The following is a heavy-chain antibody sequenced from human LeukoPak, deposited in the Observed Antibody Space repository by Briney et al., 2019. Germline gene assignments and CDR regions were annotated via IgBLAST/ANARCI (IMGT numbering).Heavy chain of an antibody. Sequence: NSGGSLRLSCAASGFTFSSYSMNWVRQAPGKGLEWVSSISSSSYIYYADSVKGRFTISRDNAKNSLYLQMNSLRAEDTAVYYCARGRGSDYSNYVSYYYYYMDVWGKGTTVTVSS. D-gene: IGHD4-11*01. CDR2: ISSSSYI. CDR3: ARGRGSDYSNYVSYYYYYMDV. CDR1: GFTFSSYS. V-gene: IGHV3-21*01. J-gene: IGHJ6*03.